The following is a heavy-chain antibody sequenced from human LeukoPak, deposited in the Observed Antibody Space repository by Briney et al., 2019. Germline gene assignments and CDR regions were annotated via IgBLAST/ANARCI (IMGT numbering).Heavy chain of an antibody. V-gene: IGHV4-4*07. CDR3: ARGLSSGWYFNWFDP. D-gene: IGHD6-19*01. CDR2: IYTSGST. CDR1: GGSISSYY. J-gene: IGHJ5*02. Sequence: SETLSLTCTVSGGSISSYYWSWTRQPAGKGLEWIGRIYTSGSTNYNPSLKSRVTMSVDTSKNQFSLKLSSVTAADTAVYYCARGLSSGWYFNWFDPWGQGTLVTVSS.